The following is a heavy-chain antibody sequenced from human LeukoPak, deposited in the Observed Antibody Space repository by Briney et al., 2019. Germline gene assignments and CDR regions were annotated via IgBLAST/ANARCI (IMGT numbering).Heavy chain of an antibody. CDR2: IYPADSDI. J-gene: IGHJ5*02. CDR3: AKQEYGSCGNCYTWWDP. D-gene: IGHD2-15*01. CDR1: GYSINNYW. Sequence: GESLKISCKGSGYSINNYWIGWVRQMPGKGLEWMGIIYPADSDIRYSPSFQGQVTISADKSISTAYLQWSSLKASDTAMYYCAKQEYGSCGNCYTWWDPVVQGTL. V-gene: IGHV5-51*01.